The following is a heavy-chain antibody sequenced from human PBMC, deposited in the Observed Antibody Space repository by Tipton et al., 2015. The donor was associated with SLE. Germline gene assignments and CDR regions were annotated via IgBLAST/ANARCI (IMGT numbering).Heavy chain of an antibody. Sequence: SLRLSCAASGFTFSSYSMNWVRQAPGKGLEWVSSISSSSSYIYYADSVKGRFTISRDNAKKSLYRQMNSLRAEETGVYYCARDGYSGYDRSGGMDVGGQGTGVTVSS. V-gene: IGHV3-21*03. D-gene: IGHD5-12*01. CDR2: ISSSSSYI. CDR3: ARDGYSGYDRSGGMDV. J-gene: IGHJ6*02. CDR1: GFTFSSYS.